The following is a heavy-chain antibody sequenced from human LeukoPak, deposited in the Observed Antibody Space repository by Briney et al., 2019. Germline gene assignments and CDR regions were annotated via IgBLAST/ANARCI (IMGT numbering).Heavy chain of an antibody. CDR3: ARHHGPIFGGRENYFDY. D-gene: IGHD3-3*01. CDR2: IYYSGST. Sequence: PSETLSLTCTVSGGSISSSSYYWGCIRQPPGKGLEWIGSIYYSGSTYYNPSLKSRVTISVDTSKNQFSLKLSSVTAADTAVYYCARHHGPIFGGRENYFDYWGQGTLVTVSS. J-gene: IGHJ4*02. CDR1: GGSISSSSYY. V-gene: IGHV4-39*01.